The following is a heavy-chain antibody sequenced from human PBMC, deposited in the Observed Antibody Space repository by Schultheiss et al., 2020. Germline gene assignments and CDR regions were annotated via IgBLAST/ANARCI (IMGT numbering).Heavy chain of an antibody. D-gene: IGHD3-22*01. J-gene: IGHJ4*02. CDR1: GFTFSSYG. V-gene: IGHV3-21*01. Sequence: GGSLRLSCAASGFTFSSYGMHWVRQAPGKGLEWVSAISGSGGSTYYADSVKGRFTISRDNAKNSLYLQMNSLRAEDTAVYYCAREDSSGYYGSLDYWGQGTLVNVSS. CDR2: ISGSGGST. CDR3: AREDSSGYYGSLDY.